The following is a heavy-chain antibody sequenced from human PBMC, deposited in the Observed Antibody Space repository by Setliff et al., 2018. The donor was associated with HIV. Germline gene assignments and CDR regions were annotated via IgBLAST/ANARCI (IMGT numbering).Heavy chain of an antibody. V-gene: IGHV4-39*02. CDR2: IYNSAST. D-gene: IGHD3-3*01. CDR1: GVSINSGYDY. CDR3: ARTSYNFWGGPDS. Sequence: SETLSLTCTVSGVSINSGYDYWVWIRQPPGKGLQWIGSIYNSASTYYSPSLKRRVIMSVDTSKNRFSLRLSSVSAADTAVYYCARTSYNFWGGPDSWGQGTLVTVSS. J-gene: IGHJ4*02.